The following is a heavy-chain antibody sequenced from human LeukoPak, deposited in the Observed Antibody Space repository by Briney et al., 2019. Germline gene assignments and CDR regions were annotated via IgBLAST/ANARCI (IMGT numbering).Heavy chain of an antibody. CDR3: ARGPLYYDFWSGTYYYYGMDV. V-gene: IGHV4-30-4*01. CDR1: GGSISSGDYY. CDR2: INHSGST. J-gene: IGHJ6*02. D-gene: IGHD3-3*01. Sequence: SQTLSLTCTVSGGSISSGDYYWSWIRQPPGKGLEWIGEINHSGSTNYNPSLKSRVTISVDTSKNQFSLKLSSVTSADTAVYYCARGPLYYDFWSGTYYYYGMDVWGQGTTVTVSS.